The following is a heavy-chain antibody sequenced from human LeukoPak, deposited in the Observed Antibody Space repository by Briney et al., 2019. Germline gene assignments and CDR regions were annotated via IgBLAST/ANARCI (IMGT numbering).Heavy chain of an antibody. V-gene: IGHV4-4*07. Sequence: SETLSLTCTASGDSISSYYWNWIRQPAGMGLEWIGRIYSSGSTNYNPSLKSRLTMSVDTSKNQFSLNLSSVTAADTAVYYCARGMPSGFSYSLVFDYWGQGTLVTVSS. CDR2: IYSSGST. D-gene: IGHD5-18*01. CDR1: GDSISSYY. CDR3: ARGMPSGFSYSLVFDY. J-gene: IGHJ4*02.